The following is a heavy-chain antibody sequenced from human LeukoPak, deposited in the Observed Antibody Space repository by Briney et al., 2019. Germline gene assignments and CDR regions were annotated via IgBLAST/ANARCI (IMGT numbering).Heavy chain of an antibody. CDR2: INHSGST. CDR1: GGSFSSYY. D-gene: IGHD2-2*02. Sequence: PETLSLTCAVYGGSFSSYYWSWLRQPPGKGLEWIGEINHSGSTNYNPSLKSRVTISVDTSKNQFSLKLSSVTAADTAVYYCARGRRLGYCSSTSCHTTGMPWGQGTLVTVSS. J-gene: IGHJ5*02. CDR3: ARGRRLGYCSSTSCHTTGMP. V-gene: IGHV4-34*01.